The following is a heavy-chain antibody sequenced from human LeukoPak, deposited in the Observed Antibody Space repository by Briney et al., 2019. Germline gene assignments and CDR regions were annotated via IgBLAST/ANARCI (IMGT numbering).Heavy chain of an antibody. CDR3: GRDGWEIRLATGY. J-gene: IGHJ4*02. Sequence: GGTLRLSCAASGFTFSSYAMTWVRQAPGKGLEWVSTISGGGNTFYSDAVKGRFTISRDNSKNTLFLEMNSLRAEDTAVYYCGRDGWEIRLATGYWGQGTLVTVSS. D-gene: IGHD1-26*01. V-gene: IGHV3-23*01. CDR1: GFTFSSYA. CDR2: ISGGGNT.